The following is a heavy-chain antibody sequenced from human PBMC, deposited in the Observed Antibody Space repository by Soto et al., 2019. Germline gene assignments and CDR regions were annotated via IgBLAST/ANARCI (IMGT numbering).Heavy chain of an antibody. CDR3: ARRLGISRWFDP. Sequence: QVQLQESGPGLVKPSETLSLTCTVSGGSISSYYWSWIRQPPGKGLEWIGYIYYSGSTNYNPSLKSRVTISVDTSKNQFSLKLSSVTAADTAVYYCARRLGISRWFDPWGQGTLVTVSS. V-gene: IGHV4-59*08. J-gene: IGHJ5*02. CDR2: IYYSGST. D-gene: IGHD7-27*01. CDR1: GGSISSYY.